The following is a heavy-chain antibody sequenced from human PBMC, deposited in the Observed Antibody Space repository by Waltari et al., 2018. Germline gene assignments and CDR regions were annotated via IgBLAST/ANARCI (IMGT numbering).Heavy chain of an antibody. D-gene: IGHD3-10*01. CDR3: AREAGMSPFDY. Sequence: EVQLVETGGGLIQPGGSLRLSCAASGFTVSSNYMSWVRQAPGKGLEWVSVIDSGGSTYYADSVKGRFTISRDNSKNTLYLQMNSLRAEDTAVYYCAREAGMSPFDYWGQGTLVTVSS. CDR1: GFTVSSNY. J-gene: IGHJ4*02. V-gene: IGHV3-53*02. CDR2: IDSGGST.